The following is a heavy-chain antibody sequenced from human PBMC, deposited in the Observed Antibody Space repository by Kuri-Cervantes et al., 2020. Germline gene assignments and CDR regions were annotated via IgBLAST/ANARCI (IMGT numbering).Heavy chain of an antibody. Sequence: SQTLSLTCAISGDSVSSNSAAWNWIRQSPSRGLEWLGRTYYRSKWYNDYAVSVKSRITINPDTSKNQSSLQLNSVTPEDTAVYYRARGRRFLEWLLYDYWGQGTLVTVSS. V-gene: IGHV6-1*01. CDR3: ARGRRFLEWLLYDY. CDR2: TYYRSKWYN. J-gene: IGHJ4*02. CDR1: GDSVSSNSAA. D-gene: IGHD3-3*01.